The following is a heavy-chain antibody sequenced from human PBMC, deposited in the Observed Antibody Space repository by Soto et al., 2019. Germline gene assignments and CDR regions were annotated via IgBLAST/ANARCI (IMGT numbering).Heavy chain of an antibody. CDR1: GYSFTSYW. J-gene: IGHJ4*02. V-gene: IGHV5-51*01. D-gene: IGHD1-7*01. Sequence: GESLKISCKGSGYSFTSYWSGWGRQMPEKGLGWMGIIYPGDSDTRYSPSFQGQVTISADKSSSTAYLQWSSLKASDTAMYYCARLGGITGTKNLDYWGQGTLVTVSS. CDR3: ARLGGITGTKNLDY. CDR2: IYPGDSDT.